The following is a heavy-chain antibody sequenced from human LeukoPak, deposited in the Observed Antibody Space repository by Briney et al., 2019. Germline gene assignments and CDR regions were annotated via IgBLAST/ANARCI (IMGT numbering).Heavy chain of an antibody. CDR1: GGSISSYY. D-gene: IGHD6-19*01. V-gene: IGHV4-59*01. CDR2: IYYSGST. CDR3: ARIYSSGWYYYYYYMDV. Sequence: PSETLSLTCTVPGGSISSYYWSWIRQPPGKGLEWIGHIYYSGSTNYNPSLKSRVTISVDTSKNQFSLKLSSVTAADTAVYYCARIYSSGWYYYYYYMDVWGKGTTVTVSS. J-gene: IGHJ6*03.